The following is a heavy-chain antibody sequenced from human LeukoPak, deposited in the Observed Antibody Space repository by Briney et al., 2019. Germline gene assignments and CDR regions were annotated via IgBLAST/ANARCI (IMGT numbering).Heavy chain of an antibody. J-gene: IGHJ4*02. Sequence: SETLSLTCTVSGGSISSYYWSWIRQPPGKGLEWIGYIYYSGSTNYNPSLKSRVTISVGTSKNQFSLKLSSVTAADTAVYYCAREYGDLFDYWGQGTLVTVSS. CDR2: IYYSGST. CDR1: GGSISSYY. CDR3: AREYGDLFDY. V-gene: IGHV4-59*01. D-gene: IGHD4-17*01.